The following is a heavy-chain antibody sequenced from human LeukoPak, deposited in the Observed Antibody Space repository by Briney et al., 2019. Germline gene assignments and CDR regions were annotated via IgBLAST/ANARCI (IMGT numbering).Heavy chain of an antibody. V-gene: IGHV3-7*01. D-gene: IGHD6-13*01. J-gene: IGHJ4*02. CDR1: GFTFSSYW. CDR2: IKQDGSEK. Sequence: GGSLRLSCAASGFTFSSYWMSWVRQAPGKGLEWVANIKQDGSEKYYVDSVKGRFTISRDNAKNSLYLQMNSLRAEDTAVYYCARTGFGVRGAAAGTLGPRYYFDYWGQGTLVTVSS. CDR3: ARTGFGVRGAAAGTLGPRYYFDY.